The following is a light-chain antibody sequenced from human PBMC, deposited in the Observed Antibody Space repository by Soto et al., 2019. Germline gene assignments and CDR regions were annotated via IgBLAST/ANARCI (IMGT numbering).Light chain of an antibody. CDR1: QSVSTY. CDR3: HQRSNWPST. V-gene: IGKV3-11*01. Sequence: EIVLTQSPVTLSLSPGERATLSCRASQSVSTYLAWYQQKPGQAPRLLIYDAFKRATGIPARFSGSGSGTDFTLTISSLAPEDFAVYYCHQRSNWPSTFGGGTKVEIK. J-gene: IGKJ4*01. CDR2: DAF.